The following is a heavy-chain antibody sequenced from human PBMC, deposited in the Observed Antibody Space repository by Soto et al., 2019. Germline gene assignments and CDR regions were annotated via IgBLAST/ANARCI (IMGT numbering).Heavy chain of an antibody. CDR2: IYYSGST. J-gene: IGHJ6*02. V-gene: IGHV4-31*03. CDR3: ARDRLWFGELSPHLGIGRVYYYYYGMDV. Sequence: QVQLQESGPGLVKPSQTLSLTCTVSGGSISSGGYYWSWIRQHPGKGLEWIGYIYYSGSTYYNPSLKSRVTISVDTSKNQFSLKLSSVTAADTAVYYCARDRLWFGELSPHLGIGRVYYYYYGMDVWGQGTTVTVSS. D-gene: IGHD3-10*01. CDR1: GGSISSGGYY.